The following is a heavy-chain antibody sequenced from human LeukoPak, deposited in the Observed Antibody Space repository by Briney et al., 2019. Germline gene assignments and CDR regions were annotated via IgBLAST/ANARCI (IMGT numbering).Heavy chain of an antibody. Sequence: SETLSLTCTVSGGSISSGSYYCTWIRPPAGKGLEWIRRIYTSGSTNYNPSLKSRVTISVDTSKNQFSLKLSSVTAADTAVYYCARRASIAAANWFDPWGQGTLVTVSS. D-gene: IGHD6-13*01. CDR3: ARRASIAAANWFDP. CDR1: GGSISSGSYY. CDR2: IYTSGST. V-gene: IGHV4-61*02. J-gene: IGHJ5*02.